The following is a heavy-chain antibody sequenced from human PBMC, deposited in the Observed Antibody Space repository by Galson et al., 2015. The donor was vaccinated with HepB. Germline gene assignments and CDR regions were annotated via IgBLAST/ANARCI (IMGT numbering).Heavy chain of an antibody. Sequence: SLRLSCAASGFTFSSYGMHWVRQAPGKGLEWVAFIRYDGSNKYYADSVKGRFTISRDNSKNTLYLQMNSLRAEDTAVYYCATLTVVQQLPGAFDIWGQGTMVTVSS. CDR2: IRYDGSNK. CDR3: ATLTVVQQLPGAFDI. V-gene: IGHV3-30*02. D-gene: IGHD6-13*01. CDR1: GFTFSSYG. J-gene: IGHJ3*02.